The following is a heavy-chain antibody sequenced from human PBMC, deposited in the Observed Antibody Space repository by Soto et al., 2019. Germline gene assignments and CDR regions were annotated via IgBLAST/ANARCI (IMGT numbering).Heavy chain of an antibody. D-gene: IGHD6-13*01. V-gene: IGHV4-34*01. CDR3: ARELSSSWYDYFDY. J-gene: IGHJ4*02. CDR2: INHSGST. Sequence: QVQLQQWGAGLLKPSETLSLTCAVYGGSFSGYYWSWIRQPPGKGLEWIGEINHSGSTNYNPSLKSRVTLSVDTSKNQFSLKLSSVTAADTAVYYCARELSSSWYDYFDYWGQGTLVTVSS. CDR1: GGSFSGYY.